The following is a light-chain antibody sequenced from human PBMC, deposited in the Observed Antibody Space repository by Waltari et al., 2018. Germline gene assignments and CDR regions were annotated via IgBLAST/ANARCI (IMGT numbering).Light chain of an antibody. CDR1: SGSVSSNYY. J-gene: IGLJ3*02. V-gene: IGLV8-61*01. CDR3: ALYFTRGAIWV. CDR2: STN. Sequence: QTVVTQEPSLSVSPGEPVTLTCGLSSGSVSSNYYPSWYQQTPGQAPRTLIYSTNTRSSGVPDRFTGSILGDRAALTITGAQADDEADYYCALYFTRGAIWVFGGGTKLAVL.